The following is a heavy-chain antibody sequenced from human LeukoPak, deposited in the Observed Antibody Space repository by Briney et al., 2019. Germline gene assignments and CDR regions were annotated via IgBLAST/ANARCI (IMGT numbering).Heavy chain of an antibody. CDR1: GFTFSTYW. CDR3: ARTMTGAFFDY. D-gene: IGHD3-9*01. CDR2: INGDGSST. Sequence: PGGSLRLSCAASGFTFSTYWIHWVRQAPGKGLVWVSHINGDGSSTSYADSVKGRFAISRNNAKNTLYLQMNSLRAGDTAVYYCARTMTGAFFDYWGQGALVTVSS. V-gene: IGHV3-74*01. J-gene: IGHJ4*02.